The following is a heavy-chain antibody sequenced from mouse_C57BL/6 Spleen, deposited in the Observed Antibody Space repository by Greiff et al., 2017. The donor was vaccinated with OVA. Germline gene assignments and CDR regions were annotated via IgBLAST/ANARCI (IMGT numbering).Heavy chain of an antibody. CDR2: IDPSDSET. CDR1: GYTFTSYW. Sequence: QVQLKQPGAELVRPGSSVKLSCKASGYTFTSYWMHWVKQRPIQGLEWIGNIDPSDSETHYNQKFKDKATLTVDKSSSTAYMQLSSLTSEDSAVYYCARSGTSRTMDYWGQGTSVTVSS. J-gene: IGHJ4*01. D-gene: IGHD3-3*01. V-gene: IGHV1-52*01. CDR3: ARSGTSRTMDY.